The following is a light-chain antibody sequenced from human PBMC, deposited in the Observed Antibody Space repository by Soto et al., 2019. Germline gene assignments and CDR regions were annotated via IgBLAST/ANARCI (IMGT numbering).Light chain of an antibody. CDR3: CSYAGSSTGGYV. V-gene: IGLV2-23*01. Sequence: QSVLTQPASVSGSPGQSITISCTGTSSDVGSYNLVSWYQQHPGKAPKLMIYEGSKRPSGVSNRFSGSKSGNTASLTISGLQAEDEADYYCCSYAGSSTGGYVFGTGTKVTVL. CDR2: EGS. CDR1: SSDVGSYNL. J-gene: IGLJ1*01.